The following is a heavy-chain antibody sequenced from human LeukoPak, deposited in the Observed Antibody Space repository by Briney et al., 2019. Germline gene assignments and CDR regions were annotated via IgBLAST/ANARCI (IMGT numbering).Heavy chain of an antibody. D-gene: IGHD4-17*01. CDR3: ARTTVTTDYYYYGMDV. CDR1: GDFFSGYY. J-gene: IGHJ6*02. CDR2: INHSGSA. V-gene: IGHV4-34*01. Sequence: KPSETLSLTCAVYGDFFSGYYSSWIRQPPGRGLEWIGEINHSGSASYNPSLKSRVTISVDTSKNQFSLKLSSVTAADTAVFYCARTTVTTDYYYYGMDVWGQGSAVTVSS.